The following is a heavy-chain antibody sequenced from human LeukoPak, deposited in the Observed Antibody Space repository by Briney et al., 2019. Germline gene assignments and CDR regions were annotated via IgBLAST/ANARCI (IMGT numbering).Heavy chain of an antibody. CDR2: VYYIGIT. D-gene: IGHD4-17*01. Sequence: SETLSLTCTVSGGSISSTIYYWGWIRQPPGKGLEWIGNVYYIGITYYNPSLKSRVTISVDKSKNQFSLKLSSVTAADTAVYYCARTVTEYYFDYWGQGTLVTVSS. CDR1: GGSISSTIYY. CDR3: ARTVTEYYFDY. V-gene: IGHV4-39*07. J-gene: IGHJ4*02.